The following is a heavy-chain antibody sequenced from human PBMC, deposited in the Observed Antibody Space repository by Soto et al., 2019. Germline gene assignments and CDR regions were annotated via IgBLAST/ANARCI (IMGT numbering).Heavy chain of an antibody. Sequence: GESLKISCTGSGYSFTNYWIGWVRQMPGKGLEWMGIIYPGDSNTRYSPSFQGQVTISADKSISTAYLQWSSLKASDTVMYFCARQGYCSNTACYTVDYWGQGTLVTVSS. J-gene: IGHJ4*02. V-gene: IGHV5-51*01. D-gene: IGHD2-2*02. CDR3: ARQGYCSNTACYTVDY. CDR2: IYPGDSNT. CDR1: GYSFTNYW.